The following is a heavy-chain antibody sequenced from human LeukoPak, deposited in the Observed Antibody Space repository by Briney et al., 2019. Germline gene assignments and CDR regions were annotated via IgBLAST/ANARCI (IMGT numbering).Heavy chain of an antibody. Sequence: SVKVSCKASGGTFSSSSISWVRQAPGQGLEWMGGIIPIFGTANYAQKFQGRVTITADESTRTAYMKLSSLRSEDTAVYYCACSGSYSSLDYWGQGTLVTVSS. D-gene: IGHD3-10*02. CDR3: ACSGSYSSLDY. J-gene: IGHJ4*02. CDR2: IIPIFGTA. CDR1: GGTFSSSS. V-gene: IGHV1-69*13.